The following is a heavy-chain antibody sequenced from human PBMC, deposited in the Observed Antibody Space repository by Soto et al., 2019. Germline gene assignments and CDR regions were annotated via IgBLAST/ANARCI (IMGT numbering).Heavy chain of an antibody. Sequence: GASVKVSCKASGYTFTSYYMHWVRQAPGQGLEWMGIINLSGGSTSYAQKFQGRVTMTRDTSTSTVYMELSSLRSEDTAVYYCARDRFVDTALNWFDPWGQGTLVTVSS. J-gene: IGHJ5*02. CDR2: INLSGGST. CDR3: ARDRFVDTALNWFDP. D-gene: IGHD5-18*01. V-gene: IGHV1-46*01. CDR1: GYTFTSYY.